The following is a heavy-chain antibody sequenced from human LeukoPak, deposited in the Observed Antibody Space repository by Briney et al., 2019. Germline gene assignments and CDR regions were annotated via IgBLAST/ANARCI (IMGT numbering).Heavy chain of an antibody. J-gene: IGHJ4*02. CDR2: ISSSSSYI. CDR3: ARVPSDY. V-gene: IGHV3-21*01. Sequence: GGSLRLSCAASRCTFSSYSMNWVSQAPGKGLEWVSSISSSSSYIYYADSMKGRFTISRDNAKNSLYLQMNSLRAEDTAVYYCARVPSDYWGQGTLVTVSS. CDR1: RCTFSSYS.